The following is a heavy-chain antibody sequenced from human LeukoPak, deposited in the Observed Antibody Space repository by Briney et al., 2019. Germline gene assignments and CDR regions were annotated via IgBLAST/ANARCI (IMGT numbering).Heavy chain of an antibody. D-gene: IGHD6-6*01. CDR3: ARDSSSASPG. J-gene: IGHJ4*02. CDR2: IYYSGST. CDR1: GGSISSYY. V-gene: IGHV4-4*07. Sequence: SETLSLTCTVSGGSISSYYWSWIRQPAGKGLEWIGSIYYSGSTYYNPSLKSRVTISVDTSKNQFSLKLSSVTAADTAVYYCARDSSSASPGWGQGTLVTVSS.